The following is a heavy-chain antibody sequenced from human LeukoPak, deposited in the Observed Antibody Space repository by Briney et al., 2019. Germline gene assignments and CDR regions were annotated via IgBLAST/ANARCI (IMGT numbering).Heavy chain of an antibody. J-gene: IGHJ4*02. V-gene: IGHV4-61*01. D-gene: IGHD6-19*01. CDR1: GGSVSSGSNY. CDR2: IYYSGST. CDR3: ARDYSGLDY. Sequence: PSETLSLTCTVSGGSVSSGSNYWSWIRQPPGKRLEWIGYIYYSGSTNYNPSLNSRVTISLDTSKNQFSLKLSSVTAADTAVYYCARDYSGLDYWGQGTLVTVSS.